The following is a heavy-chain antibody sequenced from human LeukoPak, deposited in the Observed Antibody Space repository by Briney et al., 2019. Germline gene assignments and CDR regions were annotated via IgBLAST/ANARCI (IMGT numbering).Heavy chain of an antibody. CDR1: GFTFNSYA. V-gene: IGHV3-23*01. CDR3: AKEWGSGWFFDY. J-gene: IGHJ4*02. D-gene: IGHD6-19*01. Sequence: GGSLRLSCAASGFTFNSYAMSWVRQAPGKGLEWVSAISGSGTSTYYADSVKGRFTISRDNSKNMLYLQMNSLGAEDTAVYYCAKEWGSGWFFDYWGQGTLVTVSS. CDR2: ISGSGTST.